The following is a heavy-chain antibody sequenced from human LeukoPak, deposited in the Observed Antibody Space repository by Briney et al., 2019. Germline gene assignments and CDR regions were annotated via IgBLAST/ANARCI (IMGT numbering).Heavy chain of an antibody. CDR3: ARRESGYLYYYYYGMDV. D-gene: IGHD5-12*01. CDR2: ISYDGSNK. Sequence: GGSLRLSCAASGFTFSSYAMHWVRQAPGKGLEWVAVISYDGSNKYNADSVKGRFTISRDNSKNTLYLQMNSLRAEDTAVYYCARRESGYLYYYYYGMDVWGQGTTVTVSS. V-gene: IGHV3-30*04. CDR1: GFTFSSYA. J-gene: IGHJ6*02.